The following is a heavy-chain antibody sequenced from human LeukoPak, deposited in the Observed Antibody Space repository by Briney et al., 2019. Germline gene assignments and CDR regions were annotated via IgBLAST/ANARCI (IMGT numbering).Heavy chain of an antibody. CDR1: GGSFTNHF. J-gene: IGHJ3*02. V-gene: IGHV4-59*11. D-gene: IGHD1-26*01. CDR2: IYYSGST. CDR3: ARGKWDLESGEAFDI. Sequence: SETLSLTCTVSGGSFTNHFWNWVRQPPGKGLEWIGYIYYSGSTTYSPSLESRVTISVDTSKNQVSLKPSSVTAADTAVYYCARGKWDLESGEAFDIWGQGTMVTVSS.